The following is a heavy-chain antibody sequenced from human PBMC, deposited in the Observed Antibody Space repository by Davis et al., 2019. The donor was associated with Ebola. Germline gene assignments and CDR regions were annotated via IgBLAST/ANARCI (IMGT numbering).Heavy chain of an antibody. D-gene: IGHD2-21*01. J-gene: IGHJ4*02. CDR2: INPSGGST. CDR1: GYTLTDLS. Sequence: ASVKVSCKVSGYTLTDLSMHWVRQAPGQGLEWMGIINPSGGSTSYAQKFQGRVTMTTDTSTSTAYMELRSLRSDNTAVYYCARDPIPDVCDYWGQGTLVTVSS. CDR3: ARDPIPDVCDY. V-gene: IGHV1-46*01.